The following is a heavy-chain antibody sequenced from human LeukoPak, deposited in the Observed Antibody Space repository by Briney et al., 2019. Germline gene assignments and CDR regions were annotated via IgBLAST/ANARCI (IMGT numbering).Heavy chain of an antibody. Sequence: GGSLRLSCAASGFTFSSYGMHWVRQAPGKGLEWVAFIRYDGSNKYYADSVKGRFTISRDNSKNTLYLQMNSLRAEDTAVYYCAKDRGTPPDYYFDYWGQGTLVTVSS. V-gene: IGHV3-30*02. CDR3: AKDRGTPPDYYFDY. CDR2: IRYDGSNK. J-gene: IGHJ4*02. CDR1: GFTFSSYG. D-gene: IGHD3-10*01.